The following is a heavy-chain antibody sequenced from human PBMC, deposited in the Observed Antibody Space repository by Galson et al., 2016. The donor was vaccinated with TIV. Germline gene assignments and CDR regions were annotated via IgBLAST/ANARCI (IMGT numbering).Heavy chain of an antibody. D-gene: IGHD1-14*01. CDR1: GFTVGNNY. CDR2: MYSGGDK. Sequence: SLRLSCAASGFTVGNNYMSWVRQPPGKGLEWVAAMYSGGDKVYADSVKGRFTISRDSSKNTLYLQMNGLRAEDTAVYYCANHEQGDSWGQGTLVTVSS. V-gene: IGHV3-53*01. CDR3: ANHEQGDS. J-gene: IGHJ4*02.